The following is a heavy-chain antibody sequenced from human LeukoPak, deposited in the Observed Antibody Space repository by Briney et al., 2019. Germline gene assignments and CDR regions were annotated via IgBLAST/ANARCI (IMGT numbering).Heavy chain of an antibody. Sequence: SVKVSCKASGYTFTDYYMHWVRQAPGQGLEWMGWIKPNSGGTIYAQKFQGRVTMTSDTSISTAYMDLSRLRYDDTAVYYCARGGGVIFGVLNDWGQGTLVTVSP. D-gene: IGHD3-3*01. CDR1: GYTFTDYY. V-gene: IGHV1-2*02. CDR2: IKPNSGGT. J-gene: IGHJ4*02. CDR3: ARGGGVIFGVLND.